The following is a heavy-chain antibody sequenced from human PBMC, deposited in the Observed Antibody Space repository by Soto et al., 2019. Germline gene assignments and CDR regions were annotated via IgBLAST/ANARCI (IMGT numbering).Heavy chain of an antibody. D-gene: IGHD1-26*01. CDR1: GYTFTSYA. V-gene: IGHV1-3*01. CDR2: INAGNGNT. J-gene: IGHJ2*01. CDR3: ARGGSLYWYFDL. Sequence: QVQLVQSGAEVKKPGASVKVSCKASGYTFTSYAMHWVRQAPGQRLEWMGWINAGNGNTKYSQKFQGRVTITRDTSASTAYMELTSLRSEDTAVYYCARGGSLYWYFDLWGRGPLVLVSS.